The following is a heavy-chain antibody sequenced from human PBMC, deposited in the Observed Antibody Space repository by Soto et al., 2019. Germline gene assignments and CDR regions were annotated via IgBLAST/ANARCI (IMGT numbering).Heavy chain of an antibody. CDR3: ARSSSGYYGGFDP. Sequence: ASVKVSCKTSGYIFNNYYIHWVRQAPGQGLEWTGIINPNGGSTSYAQKFQGRVTMTRDMSTSTVYMELSSLRSEDTGIFYCARSSSGYYGGFDPWGQGSLVTSPQ. CDR1: GYIFNNYY. D-gene: IGHD3-22*01. V-gene: IGHV1-46*02. CDR2: INPNGGST. J-gene: IGHJ5*02.